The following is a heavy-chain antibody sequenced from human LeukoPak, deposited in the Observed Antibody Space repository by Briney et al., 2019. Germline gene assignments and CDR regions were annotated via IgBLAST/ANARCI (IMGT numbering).Heavy chain of an antibody. CDR3: ARVVGDSSGYRVFDY. Sequence: GGSLRLSCAASGFTFSSYSMNWVRQAPGKGLEWVSSISSSSSYIYYADSVKGRFTISRDNAKNSLYLQMNSLRAEDTAVYYCARVVGDSSGYRVFDYWGQGTLVTVSS. CDR2: ISSSSSYI. CDR1: GFTFSSYS. D-gene: IGHD3-22*01. J-gene: IGHJ4*02. V-gene: IGHV3-21*01.